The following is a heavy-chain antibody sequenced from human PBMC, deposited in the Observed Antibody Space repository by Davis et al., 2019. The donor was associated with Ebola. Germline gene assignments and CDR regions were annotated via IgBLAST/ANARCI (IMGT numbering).Heavy chain of an antibody. CDR1: GFIFSHYG. J-gene: IGHJ6*02. D-gene: IGHD1-26*01. CDR3: ASGQFYGMDV. V-gene: IGHV3-30*02. Sequence: GESLKISCTVSGFIFSHYGIHWVRQAPGKGLEWLTFIRPDGIDKYYGDSVKGRFTISRDKSKSTFYLHMNSLRPEDTAVYYCASGQFYGMDVWGQGTTVTVSS. CDR2: IRPDGIDK.